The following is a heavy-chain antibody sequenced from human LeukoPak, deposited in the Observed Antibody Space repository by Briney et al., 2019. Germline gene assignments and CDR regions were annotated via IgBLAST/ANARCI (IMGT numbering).Heavy chain of an antibody. CDR2: ISSSSSYI. V-gene: IGHV3-21*01. CDR1: GFTFSSYS. Sequence: PGGSLRLSCAASGFTFSSYSMNWARQAPGKGLEWVSSISSSSSYIYYADSVKGRFTISRGNAKNSLYLQMNSLRAEDTAVYYCARDESAAAGGWFDPWGQGTLVTVSS. D-gene: IGHD6-13*01. CDR3: ARDESAAAGGWFDP. J-gene: IGHJ5*02.